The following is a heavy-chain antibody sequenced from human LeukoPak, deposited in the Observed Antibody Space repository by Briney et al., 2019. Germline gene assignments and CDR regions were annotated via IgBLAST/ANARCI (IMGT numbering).Heavy chain of an antibody. CDR3: ARDKAPYYYDSSGLGAFDY. V-gene: IGHV1-69*13. CDR2: IIPIFGTA. J-gene: IGHJ4*02. D-gene: IGHD3-22*01. Sequence: SVKVSCKASGGAFSSYAISWVRQAPGQGLEWMGGIIPIFGTANYAQKFQGRVTITADESTSTAYMELSSLRSEDTAVYYCARDKAPYYYDSSGLGAFDYWGQGTLVTVSS. CDR1: GGAFSSYA.